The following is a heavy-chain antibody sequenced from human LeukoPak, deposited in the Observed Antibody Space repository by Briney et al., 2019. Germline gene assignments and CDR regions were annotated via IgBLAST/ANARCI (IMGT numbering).Heavy chain of an antibody. Sequence: GGSLRLSCAASGLTFSNYDVHWVRQAPGKGVEWVTDIWYDGSNKYYVDSVKGRFTISRDISKNTLYLQMNSLSAEDTAVYYCARHGYNYGFDYWGQGTLVTVSS. V-gene: IGHV3-33*01. J-gene: IGHJ4*02. D-gene: IGHD5-24*01. CDR3: ARHGYNYGFDY. CDR1: GLTFSNYD. CDR2: IWYDGSNK.